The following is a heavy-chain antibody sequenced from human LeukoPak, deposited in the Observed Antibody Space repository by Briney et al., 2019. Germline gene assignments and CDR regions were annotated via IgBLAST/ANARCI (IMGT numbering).Heavy chain of an antibody. CDR1: GGSISGSSYY. J-gene: IGHJ4*02. CDR3: ARNAGATLSLTPIDY. V-gene: IGHV4-39*01. D-gene: IGHD1-26*01. Sequence: PSETLSLTCTVSGGSISGSSYYWGWIRQPPGKGLEWIWSFFYSGSTYYNPSLKSRVTISADTSKNQFSLKLSSVTAADTAVYYCARNAGATLSLTPIDYWGQGTLVTVSS. CDR2: FFYSGST.